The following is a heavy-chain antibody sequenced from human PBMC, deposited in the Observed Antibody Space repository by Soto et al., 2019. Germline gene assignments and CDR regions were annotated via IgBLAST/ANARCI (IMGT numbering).Heavy chain of an antibody. Sequence: GGSLRLSCAASGFTFDDYGMSWVRQAPGKGLEWVSGINWNGGSTGYADSVKGRFTISRDNAKNSLYLQMNSLRAEDTALYYCARDSLAYCGGDCYSDYWGQGTLVTVSS. D-gene: IGHD2-21*02. CDR2: INWNGGST. V-gene: IGHV3-20*04. CDR3: ARDSLAYCGGDCYSDY. CDR1: GFTFDDYG. J-gene: IGHJ4*02.